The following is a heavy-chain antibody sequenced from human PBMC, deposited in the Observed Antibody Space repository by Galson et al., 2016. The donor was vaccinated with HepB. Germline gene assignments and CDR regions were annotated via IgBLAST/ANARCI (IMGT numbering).Heavy chain of an antibody. CDR1: GFTFSDSA. V-gene: IGHV3-73*01. J-gene: IGHJ4*02. CDR3: TRRRVSDGKGDTVDN. CDR2: IRSKANTYAT. Sequence: SLRLSCAASGFTFSDSAMHWVRQASGKGLEWVGRIRSKANTYATAYAESVKGRFSISRDDSKNTAYLQMDSLKTEDTAVYYCTRRRVSDGKGDTVDNWGQGTLVTVSS. D-gene: IGHD6-13*01.